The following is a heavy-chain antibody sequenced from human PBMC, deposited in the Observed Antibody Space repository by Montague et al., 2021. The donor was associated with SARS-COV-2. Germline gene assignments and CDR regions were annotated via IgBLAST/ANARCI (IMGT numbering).Heavy chain of an antibody. D-gene: IGHD3-3*01. CDR2: IYYSGST. J-gene: IGHJ5*02. CDR1: GGSISSYY. Sequence: SETLSLTCTVSGGSISSYYYSWIRQPPGKGLEWIGYIYYSGSTNXNPSLRSRVTISVDTSKNQFSLKLSSVTAADTAVYYCARAQMNRITIFGVVAEFDPWGQGTLVTVSS. CDR3: ARAQMNRITIFGVVAEFDP. V-gene: IGHV4-59*01.